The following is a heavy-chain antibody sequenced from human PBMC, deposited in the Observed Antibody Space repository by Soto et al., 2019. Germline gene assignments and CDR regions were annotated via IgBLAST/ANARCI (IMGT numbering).Heavy chain of an antibody. D-gene: IGHD2-15*01. CDR2: ISSSSSTI. Sequence: GGSLRLSCAASGFTFSSYSMNWVRQAPGKGLEWVSYISSSSSTIYYADSVKGRFTISRDNAKNSLYLQMNSLRAEDTAVYYCARDRASIVVVVAATKGRTRGMDVWGKGTTVTVSS. J-gene: IGHJ6*03. CDR3: ARDRASIVVVVAATKGRTRGMDV. V-gene: IGHV3-48*01. CDR1: GFTFSSYS.